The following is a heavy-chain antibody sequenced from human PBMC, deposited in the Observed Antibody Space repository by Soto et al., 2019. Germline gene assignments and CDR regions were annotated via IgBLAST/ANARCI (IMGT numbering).Heavy chain of an antibody. Sequence: SETLSLTCTVSGGSISSYYWSWIRQPPGKGLEWIGYIYYSGSTNYNPSLKSRVTISVDTSKNQFSLKLSSVTAADTAVYYCARTGGIAVAGTGGGWFDPWGQGTLVTVSS. CDR3: ARTGGIAVAGTGGGWFDP. D-gene: IGHD6-19*01. V-gene: IGHV4-59*08. CDR2: IYYSGST. CDR1: GGSISSYY. J-gene: IGHJ5*02.